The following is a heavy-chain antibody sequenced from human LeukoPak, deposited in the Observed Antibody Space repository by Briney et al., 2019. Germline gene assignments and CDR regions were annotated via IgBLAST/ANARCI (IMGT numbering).Heavy chain of an antibody. CDR2: IRSDGSEK. D-gene: IGHD3-22*01. J-gene: IGHJ4*02. V-gene: IGHV3-30*02. CDR1: GFIFSNYG. CDR3: AKHDSSSVY. Sequence: GGSLRLSCAVSGFIFSNYGMHWVRQAPGKGLEWVAFIRSDGSEKNYAGSVKGRFTISRDNSKNTLYVQMNSLRADDTAVYYWAKHDSSSVYWGQGTLVTVSS.